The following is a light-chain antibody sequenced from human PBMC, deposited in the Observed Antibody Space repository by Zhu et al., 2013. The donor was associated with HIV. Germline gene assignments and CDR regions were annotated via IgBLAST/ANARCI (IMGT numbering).Light chain of an antibody. CDR2: DAS. CDR1: QSISSW. CDR3: QQYDTLPYS. J-gene: IGKJ2*03. Sequence: DIQMTQSPSTLSASVGDRVTITCRASQSISSWLAWYQQKPGKAPNLLIYDASSLESGVPSRFSGSGSGTEFTLTISSLQPEDVATYYCQQYDTLPYSFGQGTKLEIK. V-gene: IGKV1-5*01.